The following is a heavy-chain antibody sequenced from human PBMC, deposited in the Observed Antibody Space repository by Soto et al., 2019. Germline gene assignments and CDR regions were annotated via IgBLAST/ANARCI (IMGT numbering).Heavy chain of an antibody. CDR1: GGTFSSYA. J-gene: IGHJ3*02. CDR2: IIPIFGTA. V-gene: IGHV1-69*06. D-gene: IGHD6-6*01. Sequence: QVQLVQSGAEVKKPGSSVKVSCKASGGTFSSYAISWVRQAPGQGLEWMGGIIPIFGTANYAQKFQGRVTITADKSTSTAYMELSSLRSEDSAVYYCARGPGEQLISHDAFDIWGQGTMVTVSS. CDR3: ARGPGEQLISHDAFDI.